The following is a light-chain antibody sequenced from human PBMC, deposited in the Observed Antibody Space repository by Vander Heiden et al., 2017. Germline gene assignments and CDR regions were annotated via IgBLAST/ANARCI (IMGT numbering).Light chain of an antibody. V-gene: IGKV1-5*01. Sequence: DIQMTQSPSTLSASVGDRVTITCRASQSISSWLAWYQQKPGKAPKLLIYDASSLERGVPSRFSGSGSGTEFTLTISSLQPDDFATYYCQQYNIYPLTFGGGTKVEIK. CDR3: QQYNIYPLT. CDR2: DAS. J-gene: IGKJ4*01. CDR1: QSISSW.